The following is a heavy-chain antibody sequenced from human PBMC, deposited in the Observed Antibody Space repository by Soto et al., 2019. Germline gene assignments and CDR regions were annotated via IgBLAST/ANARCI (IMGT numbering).Heavy chain of an antibody. V-gene: IGHV1-3*01. CDR3: ARSIVVVTALDY. CDR2: INAGNGNT. CDR1: GYTFTSHY. J-gene: IGHJ4*02. D-gene: IGHD2-21*02. Sequence: ASVKVSCKASGYTFTSHYIHWVRQAPGQRLEWMGWINAGNGNTKYSQKFQGRVTITRDTSASTAYMELSSLRSEDTAVYYCARSIVVVTALDYWGQGTLVTVSS.